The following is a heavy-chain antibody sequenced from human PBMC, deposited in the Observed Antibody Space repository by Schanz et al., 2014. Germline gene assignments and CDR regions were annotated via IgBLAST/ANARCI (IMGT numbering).Heavy chain of an antibody. CDR1: GGTFSRLT. CDR2: VIPILGIA. Sequence: QVQLVQSGADVKKPGSSVRVSCKASGGTFSRLTFSWVRQAPGQGLEWMGRVIPILGIATYAQKFQGRLTITADKSTSTAYMELSSLRSDDTAVYYCARGGGPEDVFDIWGQGTILTVSS. V-gene: IGHV1-69*02. D-gene: IGHD2-15*01. CDR3: ARGGGPEDVFDI. J-gene: IGHJ3*02.